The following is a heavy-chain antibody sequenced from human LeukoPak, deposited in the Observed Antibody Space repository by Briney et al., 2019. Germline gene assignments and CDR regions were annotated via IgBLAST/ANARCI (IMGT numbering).Heavy chain of an antibody. CDR1: GGSISSSSYY. CDR3: VVVPGAFDI. CDR2: IYYSGST. J-gene: IGHJ3*02. Sequence: SETLSLTCTVSGGSISSSSYYWGWIRQPPGTGLEWIGSIYYSGSTYYNPSLKSRVTISVDTSKNQFSLKLSSVTAADTAVYYCVVVPGAFDIWGQGTMVTVSS. V-gene: IGHV4-39*01. D-gene: IGHD2-15*01.